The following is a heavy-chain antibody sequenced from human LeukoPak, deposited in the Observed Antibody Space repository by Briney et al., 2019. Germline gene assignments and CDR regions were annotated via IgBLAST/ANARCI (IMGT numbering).Heavy chain of an antibody. CDR2: IYHSGST. D-gene: IGHD5-24*01. CDR1: GGSISSGGYS. V-gene: IGHV4-30-2*01. CDR3: ARGRWLQFSYYFDY. J-gene: IGHJ4*02. Sequence: SETLSLTCAVSGGSISSGGYSWSWIRQPPGKGLEWIGYIYHSGSTYYNPSLKSRVTISVDRSKNQFSLKLSSVTAADTAVYYCARGRWLQFSYYFDYWGQGTLVTVSS.